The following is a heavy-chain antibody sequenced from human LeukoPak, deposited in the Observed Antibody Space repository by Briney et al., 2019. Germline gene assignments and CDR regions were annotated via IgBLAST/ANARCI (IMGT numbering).Heavy chain of an antibody. CDR1: GGTFSSYA. J-gene: IGHJ6*02. Sequence: GSSVKVSCKASGGTFSSYAISWVRQAPGQGLEWMGGIIPIFGTANYAQKFQGRVTITADESTSTAYMELSSLRSEDTAVYYCARASTIFGVVFIYYYYGMDVWGQGTTVTVSS. CDR3: ARASTIFGVVFIYYYYGMDV. V-gene: IGHV1-69*01. CDR2: IIPIFGTA. D-gene: IGHD3-3*01.